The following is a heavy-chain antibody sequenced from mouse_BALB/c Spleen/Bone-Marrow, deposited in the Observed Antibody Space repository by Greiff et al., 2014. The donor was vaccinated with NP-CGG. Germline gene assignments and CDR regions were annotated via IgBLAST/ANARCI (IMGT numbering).Heavy chain of an antibody. Sequence: SGAALVTPGASVKLSCTASVFTIQDTSLPCLTPRPSPGLSWLGRIDPANGNTKYVPTFQGKATITADTSSNTAYLQLSSLTSEDTAVYYCASSGNYEGGAMDYWGQGISVTVSS. J-gene: IGHJ4*01. CDR1: VFTIQDTS. CDR3: ASSGNYEGGAMDY. V-gene: IGHV14-3*02. CDR2: IDPANGNT. D-gene: IGHD2-1*01.